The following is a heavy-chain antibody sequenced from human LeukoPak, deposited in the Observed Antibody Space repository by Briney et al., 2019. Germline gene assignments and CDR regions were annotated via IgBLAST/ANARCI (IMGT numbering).Heavy chain of an antibody. V-gene: IGHV3-23*01. CDR1: GFIFSSYD. CDR3: ARGESVAFDV. J-gene: IGHJ3*01. CDR2: ISRAGDRT. Sequence: GGSLRLSCVGSGFIFSSYDMGWVRQAPGKGLEWVSSISRAGDRTYYEDSVKGRFTISRDNSRNTMYLQMNSLRAEDTAVYYCARGESVAFDVWGQGTMVTVSS.